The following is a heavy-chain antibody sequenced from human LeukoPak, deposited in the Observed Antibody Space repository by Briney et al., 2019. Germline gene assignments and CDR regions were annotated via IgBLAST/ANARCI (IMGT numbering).Heavy chain of an antibody. V-gene: IGHV3-21*01. Sequence: PGGSLRLSCAASGFTFSSYAMSWVRQAPGKGLEWVSSISSSSSYIYYADSVKGRFTISRDNAKNSLYLQMNSLRAEDTAVYYCARDSRDGYNEGAFDIWGQGTMVTVSS. J-gene: IGHJ3*02. D-gene: IGHD5-24*01. CDR3: ARDSRDGYNEGAFDI. CDR2: ISSSSSYI. CDR1: GFTFSSYA.